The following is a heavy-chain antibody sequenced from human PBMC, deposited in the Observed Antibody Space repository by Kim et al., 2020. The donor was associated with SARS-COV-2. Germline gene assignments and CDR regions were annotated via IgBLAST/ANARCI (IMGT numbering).Heavy chain of an antibody. V-gene: IGHV3-64*02. Sequence: GGSLRLSYAASGFIFSTYAMHWVRQSPGRGLEYVAAISSNGADPYYADSVKGRFTISRDNSRNTMYLQMGSLRSEDMAVYYCAREGRHCSGTACYLFDYWGQGTLVTVSS. CDR2: ISSNGADP. J-gene: IGHJ4*02. CDR3: AREGRHCSGTACYLFDY. CDR1: GFIFSTYA. D-gene: IGHD2-2*01.